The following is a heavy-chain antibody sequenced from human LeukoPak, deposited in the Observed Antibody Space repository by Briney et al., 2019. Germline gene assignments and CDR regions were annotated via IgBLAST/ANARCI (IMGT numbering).Heavy chain of an antibody. CDR2: IHTSGTT. CDR1: TGSIGSYY. Sequence: SETLSLTCTVSTGSIGSYYWSWIRQPAGKGLEWIGRIHTSGTTNYNPSLKSRVTMSVDTSKNQFSLKLNSVSAADTAVYFCARDWSSGWFYWGQGTLVTVSS. V-gene: IGHV4-4*07. D-gene: IGHD6-13*01. J-gene: IGHJ4*02. CDR3: ARDWSSGWFY.